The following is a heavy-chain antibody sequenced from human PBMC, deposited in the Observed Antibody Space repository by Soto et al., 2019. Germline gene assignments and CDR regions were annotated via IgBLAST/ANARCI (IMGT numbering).Heavy chain of an antibody. CDR2: ISGSGGST. Sequence: PGGSLRLSCAASGFTFSSYAMSWVRQAPGKGLEWVSAISGSGGSTYYADSVKGRFTISRDNSKNTLYLQMNSLRAEDTAVYYCAGARSYGRAGSSRWFDPWGQGTLVTVSS. CDR1: GFTFSSYA. CDR3: AGARSYGRAGSSRWFDP. J-gene: IGHJ5*02. D-gene: IGHD3-16*01. V-gene: IGHV3-23*01.